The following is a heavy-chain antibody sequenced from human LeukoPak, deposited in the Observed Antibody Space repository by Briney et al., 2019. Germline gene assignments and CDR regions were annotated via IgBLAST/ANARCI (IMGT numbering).Heavy chain of an antibody. J-gene: IGHJ4*02. V-gene: IGHV3-23*01. CDR2: ISGSGGST. Sequence: GGSLRLSCAASGFTFSSYAMSWVRQAPGKGLEWVSAISGSGGSTYYADSVKGRFTISRDSSKNTLYLQMNSLRAEDTAVYYCAKDVDSSGYYPFDYWGQGTLVTVSS. CDR1: GFTFSSYA. CDR3: AKDVDSSGYYPFDY. D-gene: IGHD3-22*01.